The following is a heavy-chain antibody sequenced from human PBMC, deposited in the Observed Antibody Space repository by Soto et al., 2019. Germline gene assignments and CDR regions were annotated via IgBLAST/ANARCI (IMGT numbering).Heavy chain of an antibody. J-gene: IGHJ2*01. Sequence: PGGSLRLSCAGSGFSFSRYSIHWVRQAPGKGPEYVAVINSNGATSYYADSVKGRFTISRDNSKNTAFLQMGSLRDEDMAVYFCAREAGTPGLWYFDLWGRGTLVTVSS. CDR3: AREAGTPGLWYFDL. CDR2: INSNGATS. D-gene: IGHD1-1*01. CDR1: GFSFSRYS. V-gene: IGHV3-64*02.